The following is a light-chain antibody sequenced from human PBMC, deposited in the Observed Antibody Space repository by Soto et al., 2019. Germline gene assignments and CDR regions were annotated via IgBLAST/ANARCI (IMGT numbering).Light chain of an antibody. J-gene: IGKJ2*01. CDR2: DAS. V-gene: IGKV1-5*01. CDR1: QSISSW. Sequence: DIQMTQSPSTLSASVGDRVTITCRASQSISSWLAWYQQKPGKAPKLLIYDASSLESGVPSRFSGSGSGTEFTLTISSLQAGDEAVYHCQQYYNTPYTFGQGTKLEIK. CDR3: QQYYNTPYT.